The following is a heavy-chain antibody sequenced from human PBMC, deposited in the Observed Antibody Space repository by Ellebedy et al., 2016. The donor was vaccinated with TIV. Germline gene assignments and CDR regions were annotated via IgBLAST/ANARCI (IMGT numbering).Heavy chain of an antibody. J-gene: IGHJ4*02. Sequence: GESLKISCAASGFTFSDYPMTWVRQAPGKGLEWVSVLSNNSRTTFYADFVKGRFFISRDNSKNTLFLQMNSLRAEDTAIYYCAAGAMADYWGQGTLVTVSS. V-gene: IGHV3-23*01. CDR2: LSNNSRTT. CDR3: AAGAMADY. CDR1: GFTFSDYP. D-gene: IGHD5-18*01.